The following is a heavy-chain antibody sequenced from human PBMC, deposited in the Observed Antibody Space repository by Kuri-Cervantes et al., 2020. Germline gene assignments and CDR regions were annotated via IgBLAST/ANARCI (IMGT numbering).Heavy chain of an antibody. V-gene: IGHV3-21*01. CDR2: ISSSSSYI. J-gene: IGHJ3*02. CDR3: AREAGILRFLEWPWGDAFDI. CDR1: GFTFSSYD. D-gene: IGHD3-3*01. Sequence: GESLKISCAASGFTFSSYDMHWVRQAPGKGLEWVSSISSSSSYIYYADSVKGRFTISRDNAKNSLYLQMNSLRAEDTAVYYCAREAGILRFLEWPWGDAFDIWGQGTMVTVSS.